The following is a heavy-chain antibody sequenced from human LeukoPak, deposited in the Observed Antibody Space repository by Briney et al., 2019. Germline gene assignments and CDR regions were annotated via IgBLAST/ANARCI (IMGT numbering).Heavy chain of an antibody. D-gene: IGHD3-22*01. CDR1: GFTFIVYA. CDR3: ARRTSTNSGYFDY. J-gene: IGHJ4*02. V-gene: IGHV3-23*01. Sequence: GGSVRLSCVTSGFTFIVYAMIWLRQAPGKGVEWVSAFSGSGSGTYYADSVKGRFTISRGNSKNTLFLQMNSLRAEDTAVYYCARRTSTNSGYFDYWGQGTLVTVSS. CDR2: FSGSGSGT.